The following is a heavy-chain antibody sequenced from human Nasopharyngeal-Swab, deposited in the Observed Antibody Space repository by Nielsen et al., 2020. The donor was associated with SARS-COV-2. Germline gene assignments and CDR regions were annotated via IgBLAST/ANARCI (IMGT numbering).Heavy chain of an antibody. CDR1: GGSLSSSNYY. V-gene: IGHV4-39*02. CDR3: GRLTKTTVTRRLYFDY. Sequence: SETLSFTCTVSGGSLSSSNYYWGWIRQPPGKGLEWIGTVSYSGPTYYNPSLKSRVTMSVDTSKNHFSLRLTSVTAADTAVYYCGRLTKTTVTRRLYFDYWGQGTLVTVSS. J-gene: IGHJ4*02. D-gene: IGHD4-11*01. CDR2: VSYSGPT.